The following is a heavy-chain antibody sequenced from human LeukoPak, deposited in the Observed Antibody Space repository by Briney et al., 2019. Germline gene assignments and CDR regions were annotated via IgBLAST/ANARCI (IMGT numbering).Heavy chain of an antibody. J-gene: IGHJ1*01. CDR2: ISGDGSGT. CDR3: AKVDRYYYSSCQH. D-gene: IGHD3-22*01. Sequence: GGSLRLSCAASGYTFDDYAMHWVRHAPRKGLGWGSLISGDGSGTYFADSVKGRFTIYRDNSKNSLYLQMNSLRTEDTALYYCAKVDRYYYSSCQHWGQGTLVTVSS. CDR1: GYTFDDYA. V-gene: IGHV3-43*02.